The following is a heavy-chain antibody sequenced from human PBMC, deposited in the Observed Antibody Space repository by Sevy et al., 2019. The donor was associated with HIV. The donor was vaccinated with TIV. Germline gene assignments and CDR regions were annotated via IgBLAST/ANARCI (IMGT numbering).Heavy chain of an antibody. V-gene: IGHV3-7*01. Sequence: GGSLRLSCKASGFSFTDFWMQWVRQVPGKGPEWLANINQDGSEMYYVDSVKGRFTISRDNAESALYLQMHGLRAEDAATYFCAGRYFDLWGQGTVVTVSS. CDR1: GFSFTDFW. CDR3: AGRYFDL. J-gene: IGHJ4*02. CDR2: INQDGSEM.